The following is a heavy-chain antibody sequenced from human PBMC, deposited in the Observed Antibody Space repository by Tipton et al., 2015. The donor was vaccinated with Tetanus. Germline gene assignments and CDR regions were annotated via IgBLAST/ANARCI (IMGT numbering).Heavy chain of an antibody. D-gene: IGHD2-15*01. J-gene: IGHJ6*02. Sequence: TLSLTCTVSGDSISSGGPYWSWIRQFPGKGLEWMGYIHHTGSTYYNPSLKTRITLSVDTSKNQFSLKLTSVTAGDTAVYFCACLPVGGRYYYYGMDVWGQGTTVTVSS. CDR1: GDSISSGGPY. CDR3: ACLPVGGRYYYYGMDV. V-gene: IGHV4-31*03. CDR2: IHHTGST.